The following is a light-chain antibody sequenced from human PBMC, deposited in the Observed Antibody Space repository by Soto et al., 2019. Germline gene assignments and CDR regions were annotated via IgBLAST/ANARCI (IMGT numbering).Light chain of an antibody. CDR1: SSDVGDYNF. CDR3: SSYTSSSTLRV. J-gene: IGLJ1*01. V-gene: IGLV2-14*01. Sequence: QSALTQPASVSGSPGQSITISCTGTSSDVGDYNFVSWYQQHPGKVPKLIIYEVSNRPSGVSNRFSGSKSGNTASLTISGLQAEDEADYYCSSYTSSSTLRVFGSGTKLTVL. CDR2: EVS.